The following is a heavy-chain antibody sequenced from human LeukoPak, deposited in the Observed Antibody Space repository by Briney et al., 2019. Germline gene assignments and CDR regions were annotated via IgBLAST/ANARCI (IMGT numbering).Heavy chain of an antibody. CDR1: GGSIGTYH. D-gene: IGHD3-22*01. CDR2: IYYTGST. CDR3: AREYSGDYYGY. V-gene: IGHV4-59*01. Sequence: PSETLSLTCTVSGGSIGTYHWSWIRQPPGKGLEWIGFIYYTGSTSYNPSLKSRVTISVDTSKNQFSLKLSSVTAADTAVYYCAREYSGDYYGYWGQGTLVTVSS. J-gene: IGHJ4*02.